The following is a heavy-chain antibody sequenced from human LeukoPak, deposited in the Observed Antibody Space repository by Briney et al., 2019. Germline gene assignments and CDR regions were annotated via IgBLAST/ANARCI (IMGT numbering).Heavy chain of an antibody. J-gene: IGHJ4*02. CDR1: GFSFDNYA. Sequence: GRSLRLSCAGSGFSFDNYAIHWVRQAPGKGLDWVAGVTYDGSREFYADSVKGRFTISRDNSRNTLYLQMNSPTDEDTALYYCATDGYDFDHWGQGTLVIVSS. CDR2: VTYDGSRE. V-gene: IGHV3-30*03. D-gene: IGHD5-24*01. CDR3: ATDGYDFDH.